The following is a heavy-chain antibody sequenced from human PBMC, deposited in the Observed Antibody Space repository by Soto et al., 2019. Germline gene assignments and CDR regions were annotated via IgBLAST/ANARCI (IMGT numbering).Heavy chain of an antibody. CDR3: AKDLDYSTAYYFDY. V-gene: IGHV3-9*01. D-gene: IGHD4-4*01. J-gene: IGHJ4*02. CDR1: GFTFDDYA. Sequence: EVQLVESGGGLVQPGRSLRLSCAASGFTFDDYAMHWVRQAPGKGLEWVSGISWNSGSIGYADSVKGRFTISRDNAKNSLYLLMNSLRAEDTALYYCAKDLDYSTAYYFDYWGQGTLVTVSS. CDR2: ISWNSGSI.